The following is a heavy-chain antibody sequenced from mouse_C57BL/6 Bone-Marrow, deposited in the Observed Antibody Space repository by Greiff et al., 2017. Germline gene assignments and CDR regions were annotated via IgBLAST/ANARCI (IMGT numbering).Heavy chain of an antibody. D-gene: IGHD1-1*02. V-gene: IGHV1-50*01. CDR3: ASEGWRGAMDY. CDR2: IDPSDSYT. CDR1: GYTFTSYW. J-gene: IGHJ4*01. Sequence: VQLQQPGAELVKPGASVKLSCKASGYTFTSYWMQWVKQRPGQGLEWIGEIDPSDSYTNYNQKFKGKATLTVATSSSTAYMQLSSLTSEDSAVYYCASEGWRGAMDYWGQGTSVTVSS.